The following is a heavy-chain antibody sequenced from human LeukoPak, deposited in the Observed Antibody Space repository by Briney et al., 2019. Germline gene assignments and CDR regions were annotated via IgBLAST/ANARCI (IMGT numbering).Heavy chain of an antibody. Sequence: SETLSLTCTVYGGSISSSSYYWGWLRQPPGKGLEWIGSIYYSGSTYYSPSLKSRVTISVDTYKNQFSLKLSSVTAADTAVYYCARGVGAYYMDVWGKGTTVTISS. D-gene: IGHD1-26*01. J-gene: IGHJ6*03. CDR3: ARGVGAYYMDV. CDR2: IYYSGST. V-gene: IGHV4-39*07. CDR1: GGSISSSSYY.